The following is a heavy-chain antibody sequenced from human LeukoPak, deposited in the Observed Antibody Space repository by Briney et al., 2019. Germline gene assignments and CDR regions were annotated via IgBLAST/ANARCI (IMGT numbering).Heavy chain of an antibody. D-gene: IGHD2-8*01. CDR3: AASGTNGAFDI. J-gene: IGHJ3*02. V-gene: IGHV3-33*01. CDR1: GFTFSSYG. Sequence: PGGSLRLSCAASGFTFSSYGMHWDRQAPGKGLEWVAVIWYDGSNKYYADSVKGRFTISRDNSKNTLYLQMNSLRAEDTAVYYCAASGTNGAFDIWGQGTMVTVSS. CDR2: IWYDGSNK.